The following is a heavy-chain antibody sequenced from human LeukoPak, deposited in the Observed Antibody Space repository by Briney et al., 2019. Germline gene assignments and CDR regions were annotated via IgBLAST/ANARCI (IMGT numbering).Heavy chain of an antibody. Sequence: SETLSLTCIVSGGSISSTNYYWGWIRQPPGKGLEWIGTIYYSGSTYYKPSLKSRVTISLDTSRNHFSLKLSSVTAADTAVYYCARIRRDGYNYGREVDYWGQGTLVTVSS. CDR3: ARIRRDGYNYGREVDY. D-gene: IGHD5-18*01. V-gene: IGHV4-39*07. J-gene: IGHJ4*02. CDR1: GGSISSTNYY. CDR2: IYYSGST.